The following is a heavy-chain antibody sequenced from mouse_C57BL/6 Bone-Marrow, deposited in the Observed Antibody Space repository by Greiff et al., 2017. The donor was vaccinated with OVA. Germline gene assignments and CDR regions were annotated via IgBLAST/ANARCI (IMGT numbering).Heavy chain of an antibody. CDR2: IHPNSGST. CDR3: ARESIYPWYCDV. Sequence: VQLQQPGAELVKPGASVKLSCKASGYTFTSYWMHWVKQRPGQGLEWIGMIHPNSGSTNYNEKFKSKATLTVDKSSSTAYMQLSSLTSEDSAVYYCARESIYPWYCDVWGTGTTVTVSS. D-gene: IGHD2-1*01. J-gene: IGHJ1*03. V-gene: IGHV1-64*01. CDR1: GYTFTSYW.